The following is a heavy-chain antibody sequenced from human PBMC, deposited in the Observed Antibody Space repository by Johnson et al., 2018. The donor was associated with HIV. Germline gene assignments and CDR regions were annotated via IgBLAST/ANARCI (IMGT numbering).Heavy chain of an antibody. CDR1: GFSSRSYD. CDR3: ARESTPWGGDYVGYGLDI. CDR2: IGTAGDT. V-gene: IGHV3-13*01. Sequence: VQLVESGGGLVQPGGSLRLSCAASGFSSRSYDMHWVRQRTGKGLEWVSGIGTAGDTYYPASVKGRFTISRVNAKNSLYLQMNSLRAGDTAVYYCARESTPWGGDYVGYGLDIWGQGTMVTVSS. D-gene: IGHD4-17*01. J-gene: IGHJ3*02.